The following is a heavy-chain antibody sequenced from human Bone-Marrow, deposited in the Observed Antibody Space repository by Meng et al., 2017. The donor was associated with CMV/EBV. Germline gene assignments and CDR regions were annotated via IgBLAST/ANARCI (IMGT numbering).Heavy chain of an antibody. CDR3: ARDLGLHGGNSVFIMVRAFDI. CDR2: INPNSGGT. V-gene: IGHV1-2*02. Sequence: ASVKVSCKASGYTFTGYYMHWVRQAPGQGLEWMGWINPNSGGTNYAQKFQGRVTMTRDTSISTAYMELSRLRSDDTAVYYCARDLGLHGGNSVFIMVRAFDIWGQGTRVTVSS. CDR1: GYTFTGYY. J-gene: IGHJ3*02. D-gene: IGHD4-23*01.